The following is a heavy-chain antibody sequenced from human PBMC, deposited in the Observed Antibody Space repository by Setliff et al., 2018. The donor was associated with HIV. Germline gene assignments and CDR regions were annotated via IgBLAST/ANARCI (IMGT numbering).Heavy chain of an antibody. D-gene: IGHD6-13*01. J-gene: IGHJ3*02. CDR2: VTDDGSV. Sequence: SETLSLTCAVYGGSLTNYYWSWFRQSPGKGLEWIGEVTDDGSVNYNPSLKSRVTISLVTSRKQFSLNLTSVTDADTAIYYYASRPYSSTWYQIWGQGTMVTVSS. CDR1: GGSLTNYY. CDR3: ASRPYSSTWYQI. V-gene: IGHV4-34*01.